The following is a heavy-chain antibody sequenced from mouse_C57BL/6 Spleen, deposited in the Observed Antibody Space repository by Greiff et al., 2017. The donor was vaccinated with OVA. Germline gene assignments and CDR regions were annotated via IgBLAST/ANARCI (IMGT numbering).Heavy chain of an antibody. Sequence: VASGDGLVKPGGSLKLSCAASGFTFSSYAISWVRPTPEKRLEWVAYISSGCDYNYYADTVQGRFTISRDNASNTLSLQMSSLRSEDTAMYYCTREGGYGNYVDYARDYWGQGTSVTVSS. D-gene: IGHD2-1*01. CDR2: ISSGCDYN. CDR1: GFTFSSYA. CDR3: TREGGYGNYVDYARDY. V-gene: IGHV5-9-1*02. J-gene: IGHJ4*01.